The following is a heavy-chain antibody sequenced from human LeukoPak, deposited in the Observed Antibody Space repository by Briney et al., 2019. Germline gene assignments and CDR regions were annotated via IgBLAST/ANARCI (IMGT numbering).Heavy chain of an antibody. CDR2: TSSDLNVK. J-gene: IGHJ4*02. CDR1: EFTVSSTY. Sequence: GSLRLSCAVSEFTVSSTYMSWVRQAPGKGLEWVAVTSSDLNVKLYADSVKGRFTISRDNSRSTLYLQMNSLRPEDTAIYYCAREGYYGSGSPPSLYFDYWGQGALVTVSS. V-gene: IGHV3-30*03. CDR3: AREGYYGSGSPPSLYFDY. D-gene: IGHD3-10*01.